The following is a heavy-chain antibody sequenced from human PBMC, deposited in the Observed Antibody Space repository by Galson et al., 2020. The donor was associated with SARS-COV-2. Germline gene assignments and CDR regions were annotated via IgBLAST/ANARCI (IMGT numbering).Heavy chain of an antibody. D-gene: IGHD3-10*01. V-gene: IGHV3-30*04. CDR3: ARSLLWFGEAPDY. CDR2: ISYDGSNK. J-gene: IGHJ4*02. CDR1: GFTFSSYA. Sequence: GGSLRLSCAASGFTFSSYAMHWVRQAPGKGLEWVAVISYDGSNKYYADSVKGRFTISRDNSKNTLYLQMNSLRAEDTAVYYCARSLLWFGEAPDYWGQGTLVTVSS.